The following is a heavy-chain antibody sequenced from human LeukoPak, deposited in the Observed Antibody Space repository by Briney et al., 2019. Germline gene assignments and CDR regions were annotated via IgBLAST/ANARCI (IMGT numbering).Heavy chain of an antibody. CDR3: ARRAYYDSSGYNWFDP. CDR1: GYTFSSYY. V-gene: IGHV1-46*01. CDR2: INPSGGST. J-gene: IGHJ5*02. Sequence: ASVKVSCKASGYTFSSYYMHWVRQAPGQGLEWMGIINPSGGSTSYAQKFQGRVTMTRDTSTSTVYMELSSLRSEDTAVYYCARRAYYDSSGYNWFDPWGQGTLVTVSS. D-gene: IGHD3-22*01.